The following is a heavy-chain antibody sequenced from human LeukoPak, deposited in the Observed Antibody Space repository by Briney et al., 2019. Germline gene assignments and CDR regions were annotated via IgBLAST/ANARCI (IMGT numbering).Heavy chain of an antibody. CDR3: AKDFFDSSSLRPYYYFDY. V-gene: IGHV3-66*01. J-gene: IGHJ4*02. Sequence: GGSLRLSCAASGFTVSSNYMNWVRQAPGKGLEWVSVIYRGGTTYYADSVKGRFSISRDNSKNTLYLQMNSLRAEDTAVYYCAKDFFDSSSLRPYYYFDYWGQGTLVTVSS. CDR2: IYRGGTT. CDR1: GFTVSSNY. D-gene: IGHD6-6*01.